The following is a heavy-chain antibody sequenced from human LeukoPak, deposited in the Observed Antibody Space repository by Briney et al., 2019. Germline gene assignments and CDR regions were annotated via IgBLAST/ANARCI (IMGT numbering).Heavy chain of an antibody. CDR2: INPNSGGT. D-gene: IGHD3-22*01. CDR1: GYTFTGYY. CDR3: ARVWIYDSSGPLYFFDY. Sequence: ASVKVSCKASGYTFTGYYMHWVRQAPGQGLEWMGWINPNSGGTNYAQKFQGRVTMTRDTSISTAYMELSRLRSDDTAVYYCARVWIYDSSGPLYFFDYWGQETLVTVSS. V-gene: IGHV1-2*02. J-gene: IGHJ4*02.